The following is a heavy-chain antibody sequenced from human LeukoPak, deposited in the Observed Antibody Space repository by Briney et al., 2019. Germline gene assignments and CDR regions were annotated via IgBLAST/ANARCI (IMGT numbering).Heavy chain of an antibody. Sequence: GGSLRLSCAASGFTVSSNYMSWVRQAPGKGLEWVSVIYSGGSTYYADSVKGRFTISRDNSKNTLYLQMNSLRAEDTAVYYCAREDLQDAFDIWSQGTMVTVSS. D-gene: IGHD4-11*01. J-gene: IGHJ3*02. CDR3: AREDLQDAFDI. CDR1: GFTVSSNY. CDR2: IYSGGST. V-gene: IGHV3-53*01.